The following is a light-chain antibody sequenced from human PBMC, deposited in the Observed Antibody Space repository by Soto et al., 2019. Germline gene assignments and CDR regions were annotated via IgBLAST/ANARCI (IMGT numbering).Light chain of an antibody. Sequence: QSVLTQPPSASGTPGQRVSISCSGSSSNIGSNTVNWYQQLPGTAPKLLIYSNDQRLSGVPDRFSGSKSGTSASLAISGLQAEDEADYYCAAWDDSLNGSWVFGGGTQLTVL. V-gene: IGLV1-44*01. J-gene: IGLJ3*02. CDR1: SSNIGSNT. CDR3: AAWDDSLNGSWV. CDR2: SND.